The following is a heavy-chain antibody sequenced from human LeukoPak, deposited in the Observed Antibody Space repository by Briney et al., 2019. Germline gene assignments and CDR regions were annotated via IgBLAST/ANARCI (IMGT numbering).Heavy chain of an antibody. J-gene: IGHJ4*02. CDR1: GFTFSTYA. D-gene: IGHD6-19*01. Sequence: GGSLRLSCAASGFTFSTYAMNWVRQAPGKGLEWVSGVSGNADTTYYADSVKGRFIIFRDNSKNTLSLQMNSLRAEDTAVYYCAKDRGITLTATFGFWGQGTLVTVSS. CDR2: VSGNADTT. CDR3: AKDRGITLTATFGF. V-gene: IGHV3-23*01.